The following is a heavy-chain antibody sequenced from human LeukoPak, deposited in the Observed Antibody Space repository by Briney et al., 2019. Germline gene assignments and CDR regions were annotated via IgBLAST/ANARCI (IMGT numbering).Heavy chain of an antibody. D-gene: IGHD3-3*01. CDR3: ARDHYDFWSGYTHYFDH. V-gene: IGHV3-7*01. CDR2: IKQDGSEK. Sequence: GGSLRLSCAASGFTFSSYWMSWVRQAPGKGLEWVANIKQDGSEKYYVDSVKGRFTISRDNAKNSLYLQMNSLRAEDTAVYYCARDHYDFWSGYTHYFDHWGQGTLVTVSS. CDR1: GFTFSSYW. J-gene: IGHJ4*02.